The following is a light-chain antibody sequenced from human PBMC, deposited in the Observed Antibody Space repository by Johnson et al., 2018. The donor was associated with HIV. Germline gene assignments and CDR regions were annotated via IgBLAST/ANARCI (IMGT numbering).Light chain of an antibody. CDR1: SSNIGNNY. CDR2: ENN. Sequence: QSVLTQPPSVSAAPGQKVTISCSGSSSNIGNNYVSWYQQLQGTAPKLLIYENNKRPSGIPDRFSGSKSGTSATLGITGLQTGDEADYYGATWDSSLSVYVFGTGTKVTVL. CDR3: ATWDSSLSVYV. V-gene: IGLV1-51*02. J-gene: IGLJ1*01.